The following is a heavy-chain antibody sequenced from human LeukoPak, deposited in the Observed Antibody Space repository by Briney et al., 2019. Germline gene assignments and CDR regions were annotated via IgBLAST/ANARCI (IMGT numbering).Heavy chain of an antibody. Sequence: GAFMRLSCAASGFTLSTYWFHWVRQATGKGLVWVSRITPDGSITNYADSVKGRFTISRDNAKNTLYLQMNSLRDEDTAVYYCVRAKNWNFDSWGQGTLVTVSS. CDR1: GFTLSTYW. CDR2: ITPDGSIT. J-gene: IGHJ4*02. CDR3: VRAKNWNFDS. V-gene: IGHV3-74*01. D-gene: IGHD1-1*01.